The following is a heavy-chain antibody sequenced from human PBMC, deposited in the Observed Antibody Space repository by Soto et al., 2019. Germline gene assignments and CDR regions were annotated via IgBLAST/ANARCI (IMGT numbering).Heavy chain of an antibody. J-gene: IGHJ4*02. D-gene: IGHD3-3*01. CDR3: AKDGFGGANDY. CDR1: GFTFSSYA. CDR2: ISGSGTNI. Sequence: EVQLLESGGGFAQPGGSLRLSCAASGFTFSSYAMPWVRQAPGRGLEWVSTISGSGTNIYYADAVQGRFTISRNNSQNTLFLQMTSLRVDDAATYYCAKDGFGGANDYWGQGTHVTVSS. V-gene: IGHV3-23*01.